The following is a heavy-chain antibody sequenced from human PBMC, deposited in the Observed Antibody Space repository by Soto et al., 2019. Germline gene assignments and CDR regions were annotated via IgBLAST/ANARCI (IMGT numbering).Heavy chain of an antibody. J-gene: IGHJ3*02. V-gene: IGHV4-30-4*01. CDR2: IYYSGNT. CDR1: GGSISSGDYY. CDR3: ARSRYCSGGSCYRDAFDI. D-gene: IGHD2-15*01. Sequence: QVQLQESGPGLVKPSQTLSLTCTVSGGSISSGDYYWSWIRQPPGKGLECIGYIYYSGNTYYNPSLKSRLTISVDTSKNLFSLKLSSVTAADTAVYYCARSRYCSGGSCYRDAFDIWGQGTMVTVSS.